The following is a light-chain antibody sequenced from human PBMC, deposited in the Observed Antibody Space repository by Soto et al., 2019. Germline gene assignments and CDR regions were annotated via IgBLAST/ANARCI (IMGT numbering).Light chain of an antibody. J-gene: IGLJ1*01. CDR2: EVS. CDR3: SSHTSYSTRV. CDR1: SSDVGGYNY. Sequence: QSVLTQPASVSGSPGQSIAISCTGTSSDVGGYNYVSWYQQHPGKAPKLMIHEVSNRPSGVSDRFSGSKSGNTASLTISGLQADDEADYHCSSHTSYSTRVFGTGTKLTVL. V-gene: IGLV2-14*01.